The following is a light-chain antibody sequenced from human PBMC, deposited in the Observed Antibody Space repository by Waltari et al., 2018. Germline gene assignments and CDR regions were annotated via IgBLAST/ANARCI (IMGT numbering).Light chain of an antibody. J-gene: IGLJ3*02. V-gene: IGLV1-47*01. Sequence: QSVMTQPPSASGTPGQRVTISCSGSSSNIGNNHVYWYQQLPGAAPKLLIDRNKQRPSGVPDRFSVSKSGTSASLAISGLRSEDEADYYCGGWDDSLNGWVFGGGTKLTVL. CDR1: SSNIGNNH. CDR2: RNK. CDR3: GGWDDSLNGWV.